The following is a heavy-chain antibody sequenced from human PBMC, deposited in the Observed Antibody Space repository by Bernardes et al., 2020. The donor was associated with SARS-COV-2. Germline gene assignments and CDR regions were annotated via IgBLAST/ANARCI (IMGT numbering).Heavy chain of an antibody. Sequence: SETLSLTCTVSGGSIRSSSYYWGWIRQPPGKGLEWIGSIYYSGRTYYNPSLKSRVTISVDTSKNQFSLKLSSVTAADTAVYYCARGSDFWSGGPQPNWFDPWGQGTLVTVSS. CDR2: IYYSGRT. J-gene: IGHJ5*02. CDR1: GGSIRSSSYY. CDR3: ARGSDFWSGGPQPNWFDP. D-gene: IGHD3-3*01. V-gene: IGHV4-39*07.